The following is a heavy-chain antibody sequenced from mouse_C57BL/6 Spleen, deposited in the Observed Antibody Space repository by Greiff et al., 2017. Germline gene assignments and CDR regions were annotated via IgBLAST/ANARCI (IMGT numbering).Heavy chain of an antibody. CDR3: ARYLSFITSLAY. J-gene: IGHJ3*01. CDR2: IDPSDSYT. D-gene: IGHD1-1*01. CDR1: GYTFTSYW. V-gene: IGHV1-50*01. Sequence: QVQLQQPGAELVKPGASVKLSCKASGYTFTSYWMPWVKQRPGQGLEWIGEIDPSDSYTNYTQKFKGTATLTVDTSSSTAYMQLSSLTSEDSEVYCCARYLSFITSLAYWGQGTLVTVSA.